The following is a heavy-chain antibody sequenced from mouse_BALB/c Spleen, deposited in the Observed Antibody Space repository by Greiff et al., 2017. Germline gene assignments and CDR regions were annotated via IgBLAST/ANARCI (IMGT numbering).Heavy chain of an antibody. D-gene: IGHD1-1*01. CDR1: GFTFSSFG. Sequence: EVMLVDSGGGLVQPGGSRKLSCAASGFTFSSFGMHWVRQAPEKGLEWVAYISSGSSTIYYADTVKGRFTISRDNPKNTLFLQMTSLRSEDTAMYYCARGGYGSRGAMDYWGQGTSVTVSS. CDR3: ARGGYGSRGAMDY. J-gene: IGHJ4*01. V-gene: IGHV5-17*02. CDR2: ISSGSSTI.